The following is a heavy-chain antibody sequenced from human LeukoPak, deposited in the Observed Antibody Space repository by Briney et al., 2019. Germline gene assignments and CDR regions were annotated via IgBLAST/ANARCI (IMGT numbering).Heavy chain of an antibody. CDR3: ARGTSITIFGVVNNWFDP. D-gene: IGHD3-3*01. CDR2: IYYSGST. CDR1: GGSISSSIYY. Sequence: SETLSLTCTVSGGSISSSIYYWGWIRQSPGKGLEWIGSIYYSGSTYYNPSLKSRVTISVDTSKNQFSLKLTSVTAADTAVYYCARGTSITIFGVVNNWFDPWGQGTLVTVSS. J-gene: IGHJ5*02. V-gene: IGHV4-39*07.